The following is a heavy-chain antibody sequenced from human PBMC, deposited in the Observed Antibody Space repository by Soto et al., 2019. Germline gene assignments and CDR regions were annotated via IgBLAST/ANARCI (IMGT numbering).Heavy chain of an antibody. J-gene: IGHJ3*02. Sequence: GGSLRLSCAASGLNFNIAWLSWVRQAPGKGLEWVGRTKNKADGGTTDNAAPVKDRFTISRDDSKSTLYLQMNSLKTEDTAMYYCTSMNDRDAFDIWGQGTMVTVSS. CDR3: TSMNDRDAFDI. CDR1: GLNFNIAW. V-gene: IGHV3-15*01. CDR2: TKNKADGGTT. D-gene: IGHD1-1*01.